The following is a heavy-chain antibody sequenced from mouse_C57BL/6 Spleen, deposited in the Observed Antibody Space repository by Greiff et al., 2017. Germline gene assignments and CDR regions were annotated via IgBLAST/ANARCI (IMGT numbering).Heavy chain of an antibody. CDR2: IDPNSGGT. Sequence: QVQLQQPGAELVKPGASVKLSCKASGYTFTSYWMHWVKQRPGRGLEWIGRIDPNSGGTKYNEKFKSKATLTVDKPSSTAYMQLSSLTSEVSAVYYCARGDYYGSNAMDYWGQGTSVTVSS. CDR3: ARGDYYGSNAMDY. CDR1: GYTFTSYW. J-gene: IGHJ4*01. V-gene: IGHV1-72*01. D-gene: IGHD1-1*01.